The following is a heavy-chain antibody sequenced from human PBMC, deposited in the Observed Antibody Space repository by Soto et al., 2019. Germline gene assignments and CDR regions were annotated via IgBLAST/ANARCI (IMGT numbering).Heavy chain of an antibody. CDR1: GYTLTNYG. J-gene: IGHJ4*02. D-gene: IGHD6-6*01. CDR2: MNPNSGNT. CDR3: ARGHERRAALPGY. Sequence: ASVKVSCKTSGYTLTNYGVSWVRQATGQGLEWMGWMNPNSGNTGYAQKFQGRVTMTRNTSISTAYMELSSLRSEDTAVYYCARGHERRAALPGYWGQGTLVTVS. V-gene: IGHV1-8*02.